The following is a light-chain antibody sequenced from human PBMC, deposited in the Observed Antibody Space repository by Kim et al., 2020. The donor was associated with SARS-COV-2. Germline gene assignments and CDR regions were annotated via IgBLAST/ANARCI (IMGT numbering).Light chain of an antibody. Sequence: GGTVTLTCGLSTGSVSTSYFPSWYQQTPGQAPRTLIYNTNTRSSGVPDRFSGSSLGNKAALTITGAQADDESDYYCVLYMGSGTWVFGGGTQLTVL. CDR2: NTN. V-gene: IGLV8-61*01. CDR1: TGSVSTSYF. J-gene: IGLJ3*02. CDR3: VLYMGSGTWV.